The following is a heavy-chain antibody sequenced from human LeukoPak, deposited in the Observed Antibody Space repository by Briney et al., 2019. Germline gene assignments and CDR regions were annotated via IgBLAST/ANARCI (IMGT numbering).Heavy chain of an antibody. CDR1: GGSISSYY. J-gene: IGHJ4*02. CDR2: IYNSGST. D-gene: IGHD3-10*01. CDR3: ARENDGSGSFDY. V-gene: IGHV4-59*01. Sequence: SETLSLTCTVSGGSISSYYWSWIRQPPGKGLEWIGYIYNSGSTNYNPSLKSRVTISVDTSKNQFSLKLSSVTAAGTAVYYCARENDGSGSFDYWGQGTLVTVSS.